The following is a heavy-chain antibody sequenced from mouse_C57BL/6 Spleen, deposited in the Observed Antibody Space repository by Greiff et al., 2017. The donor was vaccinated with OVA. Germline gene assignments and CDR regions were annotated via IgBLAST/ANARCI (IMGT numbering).Heavy chain of an antibody. Sequence: QVQLQQSGPELVKPGASVKISCKASGYAFSSSWMNWVKQRPGKGLEWIGRIYPGDGDTNYNGKFKGKATLTADKSSSTAYMQLSSLTSEDSAVYFCASYGNSHAMDYWGQGTSVTVSS. D-gene: IGHD2-1*01. CDR1: GYAFSSSW. J-gene: IGHJ4*01. CDR3: ASYGNSHAMDY. V-gene: IGHV1-82*01. CDR2: IYPGDGDT.